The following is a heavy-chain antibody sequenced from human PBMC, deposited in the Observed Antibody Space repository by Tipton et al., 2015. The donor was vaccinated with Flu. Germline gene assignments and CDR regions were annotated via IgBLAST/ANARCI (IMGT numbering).Heavy chain of an antibody. J-gene: IGHJ4*02. V-gene: IGHV4-59*01. CDR3: AGFRVLRFLEWYFDY. D-gene: IGHD3-3*01. CDR2: IYYSGST. CDR1: GGSISSYY. Sequence: LVKPTETLSLTCTVSGGSISSYYWSWIRQPPGKGLEWIGYIYYSGSTNYNPSPKSRVTISVDTSKNQFSLKLSSVTAADTAVYYWAGFRVLRFLEWYFDYWGQGTLVTVSS.